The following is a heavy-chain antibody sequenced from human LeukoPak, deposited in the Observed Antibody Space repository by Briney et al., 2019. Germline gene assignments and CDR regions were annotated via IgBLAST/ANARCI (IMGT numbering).Heavy chain of an antibody. D-gene: IGHD2-2*02. V-gene: IGHV4-34*01. CDR2: INHDGTT. Sequence: SKTLSLTCAVYGGSFRDYYWSWIRQPPGKGLEWIGEINHDGTTNYNPSLKSRVIMSVDASKSQFFLTLTPVTAADTAVYHCAREGAYTNFVNRFDAWGQGTLVTVSS. J-gene: IGHJ5*02. CDR1: GGSFRDYY. CDR3: AREGAYTNFVNRFDA.